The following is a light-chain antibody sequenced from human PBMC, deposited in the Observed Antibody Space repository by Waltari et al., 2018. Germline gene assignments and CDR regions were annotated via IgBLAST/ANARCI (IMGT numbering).Light chain of an antibody. J-gene: IGLJ3*02. CDR1: NIGSKS. V-gene: IGLV3-21*04. CDR3: QVWDSSSDHWV. CDR2: YVS. Sequence: YVLTQPPSVSVAPGKTARITCGGNNIGSKSVHWYQQKPGQAPVLVIYYVSDRPSGIPGRFSGSNSGNTATLTISRVEAGDEADYYCQVWDSSSDHWVFGGGTKLTVL.